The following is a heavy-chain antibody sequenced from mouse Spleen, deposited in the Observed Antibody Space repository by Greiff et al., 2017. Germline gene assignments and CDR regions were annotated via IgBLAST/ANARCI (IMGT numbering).Heavy chain of an antibody. CDR1: GFTFSSYA. J-gene: IGHJ4*01. CDR2: INSNGGST. CDR3: ARQGYEVYAMDD. V-gene: IGHV5-6-2*01. D-gene: IGHD3-1*01. Sequence: EVNLVESGGGLVKPGGSLKLSCAASGFTFSSYAMSWVRQTPEKRLEWVAAINSNGGSTYYPDTVKDRFTISRDNAKNTLYLQMSSLRSEDTALYYCARQGYEVYAMDDWGQGTSVTVSS.